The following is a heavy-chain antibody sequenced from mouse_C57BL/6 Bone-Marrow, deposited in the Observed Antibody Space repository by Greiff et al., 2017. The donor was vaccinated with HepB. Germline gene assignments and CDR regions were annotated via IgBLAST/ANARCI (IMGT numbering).Heavy chain of an antibody. D-gene: IGHD2-4*01. V-gene: IGHV7-3*01. CDR2: LRNKANGYTT. Sequence: EVQGVESGGGLVQPGGSLSLSCAASGFTFTDYYMSWVRQPPGKALEWLGFLRNKANGYTTEYSASVKGRFTISRDNSQSILYLQMNALRAEDSATYYCARSIYDYDGTFAYWGQGTLVTVSA. CDR3: ARSIYDYDGTFAY. J-gene: IGHJ3*01. CDR1: GFTFTDYY.